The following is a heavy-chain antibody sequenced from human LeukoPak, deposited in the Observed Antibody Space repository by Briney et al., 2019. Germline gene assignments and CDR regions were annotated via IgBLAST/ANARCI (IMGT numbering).Heavy chain of an antibody. D-gene: IGHD5-18*01. CDR2: IYYSGST. CDR3: ARTSGYSYGYGFDY. Sequence: KASETLSLTCTVSGGSISSYYWSWIRQPPAKGLEWIGYIYYSGSTNYNPSLKSRVTISVDTSKNQFSLKLSSVTAADTAVYYCARTSGYSYGYGFDYWGQGTLVTVSS. J-gene: IGHJ4*02. CDR1: GGSISSYY. V-gene: IGHV4-59*01.